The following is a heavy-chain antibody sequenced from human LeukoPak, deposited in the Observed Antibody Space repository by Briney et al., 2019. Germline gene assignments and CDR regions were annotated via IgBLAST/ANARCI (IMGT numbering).Heavy chain of an antibody. Sequence: SETLSLTCTVSGVSINSHYWSWIRQPPGKGLEWIGFIYDSGSANYKSSLKSRVTMTVDTSKNQFPLKVNSVTAADTAVYYCARVLQNYYHMDVWGKGTTVTVSS. CDR3: ARVLQNYYHMDV. V-gene: IGHV4-59*11. J-gene: IGHJ6*03. D-gene: IGHD3-3*01. CDR1: GVSINSHY. CDR2: IYDSGSA.